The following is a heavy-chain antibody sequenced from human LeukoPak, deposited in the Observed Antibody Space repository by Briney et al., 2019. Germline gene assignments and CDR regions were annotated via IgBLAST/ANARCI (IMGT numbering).Heavy chain of an antibody. CDR1: GGSISSYY. CDR2: IYYSGST. D-gene: IGHD3-3*01. CDR3: ARLYRITIFGVAREGALDI. V-gene: IGHV4-59*01. J-gene: IGHJ3*02. Sequence: PSETLSLTCTVSGGSISSYYWSWIRQPPGKGLEWIGYIYYSGSTNYNPSLKSRVTISVDTSKNEFSLRLSSVTAADTALYYCARLYRITIFGVAREGALDIWGQGTMVTVSS.